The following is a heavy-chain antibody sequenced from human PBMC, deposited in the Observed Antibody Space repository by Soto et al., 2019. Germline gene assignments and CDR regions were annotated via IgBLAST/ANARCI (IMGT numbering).Heavy chain of an antibody. CDR1: GYTFTNFG. D-gene: IGHD3-16*01. J-gene: IGHJ4*02. CDR3: ARGGTPIDS. CDR2: ISAYNGNT. Sequence: QVQLVQSGAEVKKPGASVKVSCKASGYTFTNFGISWVRQAPGQGLEWMGWISAYNGNTNDAQNSQARVTMTTEPSTSTAYMALRSLRSDDTAVYYCARGGTPIDSGGQGTLVTVSP. V-gene: IGHV1-18*01.